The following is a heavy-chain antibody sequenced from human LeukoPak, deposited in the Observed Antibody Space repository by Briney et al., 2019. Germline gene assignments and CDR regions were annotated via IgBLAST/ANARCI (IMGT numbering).Heavy chain of an antibody. Sequence: QTGGSLRLSCAASGFTVSSTYMSWVRQAPGKGLEWVSVFYSGDTTYYANSVKGRFTISRDNSKNMLYLQMNSLRAEDTAVYYCARRLLTGYYEFWGQGTLVTVSS. CDR1: GFTVSSTY. J-gene: IGHJ4*02. CDR3: ARRLLTGYYEF. CDR2: FYSGDTT. D-gene: IGHD3-9*01. V-gene: IGHV3-66*01.